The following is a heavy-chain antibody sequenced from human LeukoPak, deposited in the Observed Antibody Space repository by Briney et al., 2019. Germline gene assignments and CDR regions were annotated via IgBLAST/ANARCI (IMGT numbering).Heavy chain of an antibody. D-gene: IGHD6-19*01. CDR3: AKRAIVFRIAVAPPSDY. V-gene: IGHV3-30*02. CDR2: IRYDGSNK. Sequence: GGSLRLSCAASGFTFSSYGMHWVRQAPGKGLEWVAFIRYDGSNKYYADSVKGRFTISRDNSKNTLYLQMNSLRAEDTAVYYCAKRAIVFRIAVAPPSDYWGQGTLVTVSS. CDR1: GFTFSSYG. J-gene: IGHJ4*02.